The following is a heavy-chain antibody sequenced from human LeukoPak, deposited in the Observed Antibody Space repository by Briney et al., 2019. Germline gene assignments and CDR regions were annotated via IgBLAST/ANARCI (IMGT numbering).Heavy chain of an antibody. CDR1: GYTFTSYD. V-gene: IGHV1-8*01. CDR3: ARGLKVRGVISAYYYMDV. CDR2: MNPNSGNT. Sequence: SVKVSCKASGYTFTSYDINWVRQATGQGLEWMGCMNPNSGNTGYVQKFQGRVTMTRNSSISTAYMELSSLRSEDTDVYYCARGLKVRGVISAYYYMDVWGKGTTVTISS. D-gene: IGHD3-10*01. J-gene: IGHJ6*03.